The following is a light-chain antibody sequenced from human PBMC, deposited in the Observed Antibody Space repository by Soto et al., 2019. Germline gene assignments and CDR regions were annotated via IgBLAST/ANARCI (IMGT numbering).Light chain of an antibody. CDR2: VNI. CDR1: SSNIGADFG. V-gene: IGLV1-40*01. Sequence: QSVLTQPPSVSGAPGQTITISCTGSSSNIGADFGVHWYQQLPGASPKLVIFVNINRPSGFPDRFSGSKSVTSASLAITGLQAEDEADYYCQSYDRSLSGWVFGTGTKLTVL. CDR3: QSYDRSLSGWV. J-gene: IGLJ3*02.